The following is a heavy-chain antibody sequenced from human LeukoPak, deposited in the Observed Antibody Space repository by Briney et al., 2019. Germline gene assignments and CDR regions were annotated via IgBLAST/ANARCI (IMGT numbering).Heavy chain of an antibody. J-gene: IGHJ4*02. CDR3: ARAGELLPGDY. CDR2: ISSNGGST. CDR1: GFTFSTYA. D-gene: IGHD1-26*01. V-gene: IGHV3-64*01. Sequence: PGGSLTLSCAASGFTFSTYAMHWVRQAPGKGLEYVSAISSNGGSTYYANSVKGRFTISRDNSKNTLYLQMGSLGAEDMAVYYCARAGELLPGDYWGQGTLVTVSS.